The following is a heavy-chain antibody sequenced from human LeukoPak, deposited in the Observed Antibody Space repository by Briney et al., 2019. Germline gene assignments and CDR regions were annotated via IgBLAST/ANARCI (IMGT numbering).Heavy chain of an antibody. V-gene: IGHV4-34*01. D-gene: IGHD2-2*02. Sequence: PSETLSLTCAVYGGSFSGYYWSWIRQPPGKGLEWIGEINHSGSTNCNPSLKSRVTISVDTSKNQFSLKLSSVTAADTAVYYCARVCRSTSCYTGSRRDYWGQGTLVTVSS. CDR2: INHSGST. CDR1: GGSFSGYY. J-gene: IGHJ4*02. CDR3: ARVCRSTSCYTGSRRDY.